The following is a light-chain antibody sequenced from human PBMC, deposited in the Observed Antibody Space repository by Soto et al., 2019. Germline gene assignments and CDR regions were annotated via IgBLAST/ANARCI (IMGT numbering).Light chain of an antibody. Sequence: IVLTQSPGTLSLSPGERATLSCRASQSVSNSYLAWYQQKPGQAPRLLIYGASSRATGIPDRFSGSGSGTHFTLVISRLEPADVAVYYCQQYESSPPKYTFGQGTKLEIK. CDR1: QSVSNSY. CDR3: QQYESSPPKYT. CDR2: GAS. J-gene: IGKJ2*01. V-gene: IGKV3-20*01.